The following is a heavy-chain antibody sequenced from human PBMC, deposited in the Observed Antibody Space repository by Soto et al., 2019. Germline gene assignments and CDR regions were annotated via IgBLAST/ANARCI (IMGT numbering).Heavy chain of an antibody. D-gene: IGHD2-21*02. CDR1: GGTISRYY. CDR3: ARDLWGYCGTDCYPLDV. CDR2: MYNTGST. V-gene: IGHV4-59*01. J-gene: IGHJ6*02. Sequence: QVQLQESGPGLVKPSETLSLTCTVSGGTISRYYWSWIRQPPGKGLEWIGYMYNTGSTVYNPSFKSRVTISVDXSXTXVSRKLNSVTAADTAVYYCARDLWGYCGTDCYPLDVWGQGTTVTVSS.